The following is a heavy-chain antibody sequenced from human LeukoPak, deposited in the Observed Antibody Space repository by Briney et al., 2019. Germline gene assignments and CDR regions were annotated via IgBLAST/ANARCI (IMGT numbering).Heavy chain of an antibody. CDR3: ARHQSGSYYYYGMDV. V-gene: IGHV1-69*13. J-gene: IGHJ6*02. CDR2: IIPIFGTA. D-gene: IGHD1-26*01. Sequence: ASVKVSCKASGGTFSSYAISWVRQAPGQGLEWMGGIIPIFGTANYAQKLQGRVTITADESTSTAYMELSSLRSEDTAVYYCARHQSGSYYYYGMDVWGQGTTVTVSS. CDR1: GGTFSSYA.